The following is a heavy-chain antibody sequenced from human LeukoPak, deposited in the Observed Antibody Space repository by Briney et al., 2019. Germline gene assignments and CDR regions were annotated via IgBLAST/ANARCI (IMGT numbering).Heavy chain of an antibody. Sequence: GGSLRLPCAASGFTFSDYYMSWIRQAPGKGLEWVSYISSSGSTIYYADSVKGRFTISRDNAKNSLYLQMNSLRAEDTAVYYCAKTRVVKIAVAGLGWFDPWGQGTLVTVSS. J-gene: IGHJ5*02. CDR1: GFTFSDYY. D-gene: IGHD6-19*01. CDR3: AKTRVVKIAVAGLGWFDP. V-gene: IGHV3-11*04. CDR2: ISSSGSTI.